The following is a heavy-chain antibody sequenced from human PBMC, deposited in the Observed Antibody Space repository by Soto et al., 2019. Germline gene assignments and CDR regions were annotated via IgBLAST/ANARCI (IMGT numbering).Heavy chain of an antibody. D-gene: IGHD1-26*01. Sequence: QVDLVQSGPEVRKPGASVNVSCKASGYTFSTYGISWVRQAPGQGLEWMGWISAYNHYTNYAQKFQDRVTMTTDTSTNTAYMELRSLTSGETAMYFCARVGPSREVPYPFEYWGQGTLVTVSS. CDR3: ARVGPSREVPYPFEY. CDR2: ISAYNHYT. CDR1: GYTFSTYG. J-gene: IGHJ4*02. V-gene: IGHV1-18*01.